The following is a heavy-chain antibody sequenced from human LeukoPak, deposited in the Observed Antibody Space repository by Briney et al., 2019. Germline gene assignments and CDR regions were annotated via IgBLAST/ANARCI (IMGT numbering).Heavy chain of an antibody. CDR2: INHSGST. CDR1: GGSFSGYY. V-gene: IGHV4-34*01. CDR3: ARGGGAVAEQLYYFDY. J-gene: IGHJ4*02. D-gene: IGHD6-19*01. Sequence: SETLSLTCAVYGGSFSGYYWSWIRQPPGKGLEWIGEINHSGSTNYNPSLKSRVTISVDTSKNQFSLKLSSVTAADTAVYYCARGGGAVAEQLYYFDYWGQGTLVTVSS.